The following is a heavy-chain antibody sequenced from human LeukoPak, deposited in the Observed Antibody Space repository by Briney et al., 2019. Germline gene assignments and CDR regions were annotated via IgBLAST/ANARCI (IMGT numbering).Heavy chain of an antibody. CDR1: GGSFSGYY. J-gene: IGHJ4*02. CDR3: ARLPYGDLKFDY. CDR2: INHSGST. V-gene: IGHV4-34*01. D-gene: IGHD4-17*01. Sequence: PSETLSLTCAVYGGSFSGYYWSWIRQPPGKGLEWIGEINHSGSTNYNPSLKSRVTISVDTSKNQFSLKLSSVTAADTAVYYCARLPYGDLKFDYWGQGTLVTVSS.